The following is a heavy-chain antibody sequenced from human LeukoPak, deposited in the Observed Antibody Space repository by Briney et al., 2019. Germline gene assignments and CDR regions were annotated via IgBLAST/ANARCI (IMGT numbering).Heavy chain of an antibody. Sequence: PGASLRLSCASSGSTFDDYGMSWVRQAPGEGLGWVSGINWNGGSTGYADSVKGRFTISRDNAKNSLYMQMNSLRAEDTALYYCARSHFYYYYMDVWGKGTTVTVSS. CDR2: INWNGGST. V-gene: IGHV3-20*04. J-gene: IGHJ6*03. CDR3: ARSHFYYYYMDV. CDR1: GSTFDDYG.